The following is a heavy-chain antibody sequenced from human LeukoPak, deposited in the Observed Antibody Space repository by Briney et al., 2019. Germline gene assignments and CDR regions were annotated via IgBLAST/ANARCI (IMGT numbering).Heavy chain of an antibody. CDR1: GGSMTISNW. Sequence: PSETLPLTCAVSGGSMTISNWWSWVRQPPGKGLEWIGEIYHSGSTNYNPSLKSRVTISVDKSKNQFSLKVRSVTAADTAVYYCARRGDYGDYPFDYWGQGTLVTVSS. CDR3: ARRGDYGDYPFDY. V-gene: IGHV4-4*02. J-gene: IGHJ4*02. CDR2: IYHSGST. D-gene: IGHD4-17*01.